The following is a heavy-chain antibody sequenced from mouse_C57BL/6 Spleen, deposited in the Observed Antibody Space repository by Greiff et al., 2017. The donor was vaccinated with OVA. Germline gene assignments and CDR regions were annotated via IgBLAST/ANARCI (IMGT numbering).Heavy chain of an antibody. CDR3: ARDDGYYRKFAY. Sequence: EVKLQESGPGLVKPSQSLSLTCSVTGYSITSGYYWNWIRQFPGNKLEWMGYISYDGSNNYNPPLKNRISITRDTSKNQFFLKLNSVTTEDTATYYCARDDGYYRKFAYWGQGTLVTVSA. J-gene: IGHJ3*01. CDR2: ISYDGSN. V-gene: IGHV3-6*01. D-gene: IGHD2-3*01. CDR1: GYSITSGYY.